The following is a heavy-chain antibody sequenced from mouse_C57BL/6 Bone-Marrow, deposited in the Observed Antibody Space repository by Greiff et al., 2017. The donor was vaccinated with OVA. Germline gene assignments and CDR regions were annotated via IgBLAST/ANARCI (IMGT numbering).Heavy chain of an antibody. CDR2: IDPSDSYT. J-gene: IGHJ4*01. D-gene: IGHD4-1*01. V-gene: IGHV1-50*01. CDR3: ARLLTGPYYYAMDY. CDR1: GYTFTSYW. Sequence: QVQLKQPGAELVKPGASVKLSCKASGYTFTSYWMQWVKQRPGQGLEWIGEIDPSDSYTNYNQKFKGKATLTVDTSSSTAYMQLSSLTSEDSAVYYCARLLTGPYYYAMDYWGQGTSVTVSS.